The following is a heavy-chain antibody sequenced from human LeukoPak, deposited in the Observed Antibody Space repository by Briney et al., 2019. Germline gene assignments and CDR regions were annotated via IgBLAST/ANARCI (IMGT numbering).Heavy chain of an antibody. CDR2: IYHSGNT. CDR1: GVSISSYY. V-gene: IGHV4-59*01. J-gene: IGHJ3*02. CDR3: ARVGCGGDCYDAFDI. Sequence: AETLSLTCTVPGVSISSYYWSWIRQPPGKGLEWIGYIYHSGNTNYDPSLKSRVTISLDTSKNQFSLKLSSVTAADTAVYYCARVGCGGDCYDAFDIWGQGTMVTVSS. D-gene: IGHD2-21*02.